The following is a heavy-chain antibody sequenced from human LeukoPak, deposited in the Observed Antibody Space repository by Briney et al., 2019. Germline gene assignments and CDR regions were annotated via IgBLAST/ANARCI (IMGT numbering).Heavy chain of an antibody. V-gene: IGHV3-11*04. D-gene: IGHD3-3*01. J-gene: IGHJ3*02. CDR1: GFTFSDYY. CDR3: ARDRGTGILRFLEWAVAFDI. Sequence: GGSLRLSCAASGFTFSDYYMSWIRQAPGKGLEWVSYISSSGSTIYYADPVKGRFTITRDNAKNSLYLQMNSLRAEDTAVYYCARDRGTGILRFLEWAVAFDIWGQGTMVTVSS. CDR2: ISSSGSTI.